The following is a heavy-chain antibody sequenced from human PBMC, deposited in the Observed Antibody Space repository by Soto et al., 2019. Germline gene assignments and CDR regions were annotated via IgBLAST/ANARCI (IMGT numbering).Heavy chain of an antibody. Sequence: EVQLLESGGGLVQPGGSLRLSCAASGFTFRTSAMSWVRQAPGKGLEWVSAINFSGTSTYYADSVKGRFTISRDNSKNTLYLQMNSLRAEDTAVYYCAKDPVWXAVAGSTFDNWGQGTLVTVSS. CDR2: INFSGTST. CDR1: GFTFRTSA. V-gene: IGHV3-23*01. J-gene: IGHJ4*02. D-gene: IGHD6-19*01. CDR3: AKDPVWXAVAGSTFDN.